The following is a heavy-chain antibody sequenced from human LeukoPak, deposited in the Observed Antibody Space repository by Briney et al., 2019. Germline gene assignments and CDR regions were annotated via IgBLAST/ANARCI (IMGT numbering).Heavy chain of an antibody. CDR2: TNHSGST. CDR3: ARGRWELLRFWFDP. D-gene: IGHD1-26*01. J-gene: IGHJ5*02. Sequence: PSETLSLTCAVYGGSFSGYYWSWIRQPPGKGLGWIGETNHSGSTNYNPSLKSRVTISVDTSKNQFSLKLSSVTAADTAVYYCARGRWELLRFWFDPWGQGTLVTVSS. CDR1: GGSFSGYY. V-gene: IGHV4-34*01.